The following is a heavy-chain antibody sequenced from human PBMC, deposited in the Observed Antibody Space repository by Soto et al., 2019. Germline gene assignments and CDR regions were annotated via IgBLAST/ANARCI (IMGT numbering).Heavy chain of an antibody. CDR2: ILVGGST. CDR1: GFTCSSYD. J-gene: IGHJ3*02. D-gene: IGHD2-8*02. Sequence: SLRLSCAASGFTCSSYDMSWVRQAPGKGLEWVSTILVGGSTHYPDSVKGRFTISRDNSKNTVFLQMNSLTAGDTAVYYCAKATATGGGAFDICGQGTMVTVSS. CDR3: AKATATGGGAFDI. V-gene: IGHV3-23*01.